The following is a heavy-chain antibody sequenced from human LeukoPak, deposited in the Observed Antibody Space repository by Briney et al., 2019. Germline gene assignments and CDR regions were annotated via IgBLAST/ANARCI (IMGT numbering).Heavy chain of an antibody. Sequence: GRSLRLSCAASGFTFSSYAMHGVRQAPGKGLEGVAVISYYGSNKYYADSVKGRFTISRDNSENTLYLQMNSLRAEDTAVYYCARDDANYDSSGYPPDYWGQGTLVTVSS. D-gene: IGHD3-22*01. CDR2: ISYYGSNK. J-gene: IGHJ4*02. CDR1: GFTFSSYA. V-gene: IGHV3-30*04. CDR3: ARDDANYDSSGYPPDY.